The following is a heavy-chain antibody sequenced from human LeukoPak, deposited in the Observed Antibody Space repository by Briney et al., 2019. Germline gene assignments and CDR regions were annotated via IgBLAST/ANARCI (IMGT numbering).Heavy chain of an antibody. V-gene: IGHV4-61*08. Sequence: SETLSLTCTVSGGSISSGDYYWSWIRQPPGKGLEWIGYIYYSGSTNYNPSLKSRVTISVDTSKNQFSLKLSSVTAADTAVYYCASLEFVSSSWSLLNYWGQGTLVTVSS. CDR3: ASLEFVSSSWSLLNY. CDR2: IYYSGST. D-gene: IGHD6-13*01. CDR1: GGSISSGDYY. J-gene: IGHJ4*02.